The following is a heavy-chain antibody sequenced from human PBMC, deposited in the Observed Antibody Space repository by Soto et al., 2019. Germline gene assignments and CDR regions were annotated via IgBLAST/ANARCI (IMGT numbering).Heavy chain of an antibody. CDR2: ISGSGGST. D-gene: IGHD2-21*02. V-gene: IGHV3-23*01. CDR3: GKDKIIVVVTAPPRGGFDY. J-gene: IGHJ4*02. CDR1: GFTFSSYA. Sequence: EVQLLESGGGLVQPGGSLRLSCAASGFTFSSYAMSWVRQAPGKVLDWAAAISGSGGSTYYADSGKGGFTISRDNSKNTLYLQMNSLRAEDTAVYYCGKDKIIVVVTAPPRGGFDYWGQGTLVTVSS.